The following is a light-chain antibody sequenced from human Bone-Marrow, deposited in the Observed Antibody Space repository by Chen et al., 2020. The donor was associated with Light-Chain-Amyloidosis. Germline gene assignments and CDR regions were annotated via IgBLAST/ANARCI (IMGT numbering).Light chain of an antibody. CDR2: EAT. J-gene: IGLJ3*02. CDR3: CSYAGRDTFV. Sequence: SALTQPASVSASPGQSMTISCTGTSSDIGSYNHVSWYQHHPRKAPKVLIYEATTRPSEVSSRVSGSKSANAASQTISGRRAGDEASFDCCSYAGRDTFVFGGGTKLTVL. V-gene: IGLV2-23*02. CDR1: SSDIGSYNH.